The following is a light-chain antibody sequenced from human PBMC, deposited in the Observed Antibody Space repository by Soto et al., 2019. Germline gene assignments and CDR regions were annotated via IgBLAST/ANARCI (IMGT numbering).Light chain of an antibody. CDR2: LAS. V-gene: IGKV2-28*01. CDR1: QSLLYNNTFNY. CDR3: MQAAHTPWT. Sequence: EIAMTQSPLTIAVTAGEPASMSCRSSQSLLYNNTFNYLDWYLQKQGQPPHLLIYLASNRASGVPDRFSGMRSRTDFTLRVSRVEAEDVSTDYGMQAAHTPWTFGQGTQVDI. J-gene: IGKJ1*01.